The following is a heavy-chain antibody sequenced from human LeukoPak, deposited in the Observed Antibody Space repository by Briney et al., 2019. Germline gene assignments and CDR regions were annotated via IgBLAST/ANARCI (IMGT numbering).Heavy chain of an antibody. D-gene: IGHD3-22*01. J-gene: IGHJ4*02. V-gene: IGHV3-74*01. Sequence: PGGSLRLSCSGSGFIFSLYSMHWVRQAPGKGLVWVALIYGDGSFTRYADSVKGRFTISRDNSKNTLYLQMNSLRAEDTAVYYCAKRPVYYYDSSGYYFDYWGQGTLVTVSS. CDR2: IYGDGSFT. CDR3: AKRPVYYYDSSGYYFDY. CDR1: GFIFSLYS.